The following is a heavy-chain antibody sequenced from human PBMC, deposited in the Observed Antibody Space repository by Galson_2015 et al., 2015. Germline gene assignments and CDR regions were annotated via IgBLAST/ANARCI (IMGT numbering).Heavy chain of an antibody. CDR2: ISYDGSNK. V-gene: IGHV3-30*18. J-gene: IGHJ4*02. CDR1: GFTFSSYG. CDR3: AKGILLDI. D-gene: IGHD2-15*01. Sequence: SLRLSCAASGFTFSSYGMHWVRQAPGKGLEWVAVISYDGSNKYYADSVKGRFTISRDNSKNTLYLQMNSLRAEDTAVYYCAKGILLDIWGQGTLVTVSS.